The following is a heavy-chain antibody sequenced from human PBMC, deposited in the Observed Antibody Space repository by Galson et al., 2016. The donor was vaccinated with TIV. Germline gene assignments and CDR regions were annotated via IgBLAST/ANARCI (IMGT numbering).Heavy chain of an antibody. V-gene: IGHV3-11*01. Sequence: SLRLSCAASGFGFSDYFMTWVRQAPGKGLEWISDISPSGITMYYADSVKGRFTISRDNAKSSLYLQMNTLRVEDTAVYYCTRDVTRMDIWGQGTTVTVSS. CDR2: ISPSGITM. CDR3: TRDVTRMDI. D-gene: IGHD5-18*01. CDR1: GFGFSDYF. J-gene: IGHJ6*02.